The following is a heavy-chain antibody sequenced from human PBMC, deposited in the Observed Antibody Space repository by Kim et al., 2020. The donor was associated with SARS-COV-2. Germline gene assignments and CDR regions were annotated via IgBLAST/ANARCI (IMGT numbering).Heavy chain of an antibody. J-gene: IGHJ5*02. D-gene: IGHD7-27*01. Sequence: GGSLRLSCAASGFIVTNHYLTWVRQAPGKGLEWLSMIHIDGTTYYADSVRGRFTISRDTSENTLYLQMNNLRAEDTAIYFCRRGHWGDTPSWGQGTRVTIS. CDR1: GFIVTNHY. CDR2: IHIDGTT. V-gene: IGHV3-53*01. CDR3: RRGHWGDTPS.